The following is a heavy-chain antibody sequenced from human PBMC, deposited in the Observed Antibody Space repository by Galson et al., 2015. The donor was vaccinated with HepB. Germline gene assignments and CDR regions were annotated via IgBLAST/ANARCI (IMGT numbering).Heavy chain of an antibody. CDR2: LYYTGST. Sequence: LSLTCTVSGGSIRSGSYYWGWVRQPPGKGLEWIGSLYYTGSTYYNPSLKSRVTISVDTSKNQFSLKLSSVTAADTAVYYCAREGDIGVVRGSRPNDAFEIWGQGTRVTVSS. V-gene: IGHV4-39*07. CDR1: GGSIRSGSYY. D-gene: IGHD2-15*01. J-gene: IGHJ3*02. CDR3: AREGDIGVVRGSRPNDAFEI.